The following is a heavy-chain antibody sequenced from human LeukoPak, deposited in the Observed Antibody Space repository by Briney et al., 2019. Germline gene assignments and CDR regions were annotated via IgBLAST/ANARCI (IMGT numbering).Heavy chain of an antibody. CDR2: MNPNSGNT. J-gene: IGHJ4*02. D-gene: IGHD5-12*01. CDR3: ARGRRDSGYDPDFDC. CDR1: GYTFTSYD. V-gene: IGHV1-8*01. Sequence: ASVKVSCKASGYTFTSYDINWVRQATGQGLEWMGWMNPNSGNTGYAQKFQGRVTMTRNTSISTAYMELSSLRSEDTAVYYCARGRRDSGYDPDFDCWGQGTLVTVSS.